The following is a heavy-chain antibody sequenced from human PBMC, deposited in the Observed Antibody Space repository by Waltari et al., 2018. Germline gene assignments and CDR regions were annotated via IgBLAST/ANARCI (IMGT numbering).Heavy chain of an antibody. CDR3: ARARDEETAMVYFDR. CDR1: GFTVLSNH. V-gene: IGHV3-66*02. D-gene: IGHD5-18*01. Sequence: EVQLVESGGGLVHPGGSLRLSCAASGFTVLSNHMRWVRQAPGKGLEWVSLIYDAGSTFYPDSVRGRFTISRDNSKNTVHLQMNSLRVEDTAIYYCARARDEETAMVYFDRWGQGTLVSVSS. J-gene: IGHJ4*02. CDR2: IYDAGST.